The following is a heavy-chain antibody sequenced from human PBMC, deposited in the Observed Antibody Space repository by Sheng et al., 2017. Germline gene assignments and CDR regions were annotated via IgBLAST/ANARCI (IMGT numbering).Heavy chain of an antibody. CDR3: AREVMDV. CDR1: GYTFTAYY. Sequence: VQLVQSGAEVRKPGATVKVSCKVSGYTFTAYYLHWVRQAPGQGLEWMGWISAFNGNTNYAQKVQGRVTMTTDTSTSTAYMELRNLKSDDTAVYYCAREVMDVWGQGTTVTVSS. V-gene: IGHV1-18*04. CDR2: ISAFNGNT. J-gene: IGHJ6*02.